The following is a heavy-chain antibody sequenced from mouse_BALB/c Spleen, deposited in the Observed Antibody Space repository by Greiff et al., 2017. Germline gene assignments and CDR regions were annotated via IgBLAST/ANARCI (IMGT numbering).Heavy chain of an antibody. V-gene: IGHV1-77*01. CDR2: IYPGSGNT. J-gene: IGHJ3*01. CDR1: GYTFTDYY. Sequence: QVQLQQSGAELARPGASVKLSCKASGYTFTDYYINWVKQRTGQGLEWIGEIYPGSGNTYYNEKFKGKATLTADKSSSTAYMQLSSLTSEDSAVYFCARVYYGNVFAYWGQGTLVTVSA. D-gene: IGHD2-1*01. CDR3: ARVYYGNVFAY.